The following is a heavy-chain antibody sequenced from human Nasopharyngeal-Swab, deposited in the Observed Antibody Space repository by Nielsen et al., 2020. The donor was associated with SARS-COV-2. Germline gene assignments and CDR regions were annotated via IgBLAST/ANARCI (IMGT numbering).Heavy chain of an antibody. CDR3: ARRYSSGWSRHGWFDP. V-gene: IGHV4-39*01. CDR1: GGSVSSGSYY. D-gene: IGHD6-19*01. CDR2: IYYSGST. Sequence: GSLRLSCTVSGGSVSSGSYYWGWIRQPPGKGLEWIGSIYYSGSTYYNPSLKSRVTISVDTSKNQFSLKLSSVTAADTAVYYCARRYSSGWSRHGWFDPWGQGTLVTVSS. J-gene: IGHJ5*02.